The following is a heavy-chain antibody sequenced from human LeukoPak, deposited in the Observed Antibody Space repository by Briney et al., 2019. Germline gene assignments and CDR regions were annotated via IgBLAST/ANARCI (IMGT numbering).Heavy chain of an antibody. Sequence: GGSLRLSCAASGFTFSDYYMSWIRQAPGKGLEWVSYISSSGSTIYYADSVKGRFTISRDNAKNSLYLQMNSLRAEDTAVYYCARSPDCSSTSCHPPDAFDIWGQGTMVTVSS. D-gene: IGHD2-2*01. V-gene: IGHV3-11*01. J-gene: IGHJ3*02. CDR2: ISSSGSTI. CDR3: ARSPDCSSTSCHPPDAFDI. CDR1: GFTFSDYY.